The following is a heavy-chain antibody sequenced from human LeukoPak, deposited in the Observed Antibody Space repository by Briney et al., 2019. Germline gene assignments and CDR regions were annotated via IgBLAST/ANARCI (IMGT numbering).Heavy chain of an antibody. CDR2: IYYSGST. V-gene: IGHV4-39*07. Sequence: SETLSLTCTVSGGSISSSSSYWGWIRQPPGKGLEWIGSIYYSGSTYYNSSLKSRVTVSVDTSKNQFSLKLNSVTAADTAVYYCARVVVGYSYGYSYYYMDVWGKGTTVTISS. D-gene: IGHD5-18*01. CDR1: GGSISSSSSY. CDR3: ARVVVGYSYGYSYYYMDV. J-gene: IGHJ6*03.